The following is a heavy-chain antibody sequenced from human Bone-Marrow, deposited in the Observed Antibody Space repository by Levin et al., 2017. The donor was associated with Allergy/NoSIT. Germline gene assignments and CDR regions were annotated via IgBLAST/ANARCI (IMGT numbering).Heavy chain of an antibody. D-gene: IGHD3-16*02. V-gene: IGHV5-51*01. J-gene: IGHJ4*02. CDR1: GYSFTSYW. CDR2: IYPGDSDT. CDR3: ASQLEYYDYVWGSYRWPPPFDY. Sequence: HGESLKISCKGSGYSFTSYWIGWVRQMPGKGLEWMGIIYPGDSDTRYSPSFQGQVTISADKSISTAYLQWSSLKASDTAMYYCASQLEYYDYVWGSYRWPPPFDYWGQGTLVTVSS.